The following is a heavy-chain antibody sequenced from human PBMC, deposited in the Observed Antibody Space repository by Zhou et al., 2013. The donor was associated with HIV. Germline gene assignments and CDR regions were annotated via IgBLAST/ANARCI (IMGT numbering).Heavy chain of an antibody. CDR2: IIPIFGTP. D-gene: IGHD3-10*01. CDR3: VRDLRPGCFQH. Sequence: QVHVVQSGAEVKKPGSSVKVSCKASGGTFSSYVISWVRQAPGQGLEWMGGIIPIFGTPNYAQKFLGRVAISADEPSATVYLELSGLRSGDTAVYYCVRDLRPGCFQHWGQGTLVTVSS. J-gene: IGHJ1*01. CDR1: GGTFSSYV. V-gene: IGHV1-69*12.